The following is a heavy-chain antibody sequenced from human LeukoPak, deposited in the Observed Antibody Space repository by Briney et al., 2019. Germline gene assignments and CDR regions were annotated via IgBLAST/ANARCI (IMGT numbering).Heavy chain of an antibody. V-gene: IGHV1-8*01. CDR1: GYTFTSYD. CDR2: MNPNSGNT. D-gene: IGHD6-13*01. Sequence: ASVKVSCKASGYTFTSYDINWVRQATGQGLEWMGWMNPNSGNTGYAQKFQGRVTMTRNTSISTAYTELSSLRSEDTAVYYCARGCFSSSWSPSGRRRYYGMDVWGQGTTVTVSS. CDR3: ARGCFSSSWSPSGRRRYYGMDV. J-gene: IGHJ6*02.